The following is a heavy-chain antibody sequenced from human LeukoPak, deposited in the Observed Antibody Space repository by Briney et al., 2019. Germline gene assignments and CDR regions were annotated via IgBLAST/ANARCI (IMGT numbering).Heavy chain of an antibody. J-gene: IGHJ4*02. CDR1: GFTFSSYG. CDR3: ALSTVGGYYDSSGFTGFDY. D-gene: IGHD3-22*01. V-gene: IGHV3-30*02. Sequence: GGSLRLSCAASGFTFSSYGMHWVRQAPGKGLEWVAFIRYDGSNKYYADSVKGRFTISRDNSKNTLYLQMNSLRAEDTAVYYCALSTVGGYYDSSGFTGFDYWGQGTLVTVSS. CDR2: IRYDGSNK.